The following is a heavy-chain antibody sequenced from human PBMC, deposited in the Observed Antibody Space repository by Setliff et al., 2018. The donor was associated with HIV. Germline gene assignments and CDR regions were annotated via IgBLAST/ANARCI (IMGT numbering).Heavy chain of an antibody. D-gene: IGHD3-3*01. J-gene: IGHJ5*02. CDR3: ARAGAFGVGGWFDP. Sequence: SETLSLTCTVSGGSISSSTYYWGWIRQPPGKGLEWIGSIYYSGSTYYNPSLKSRVTISVDTSKNQFSLELSSVTAAATAMYYCARAGAFGVGGWFDPWGQGSLVTVSS. CDR2: IYYSGST. CDR1: GGSISSSTYY. V-gene: IGHV4-39*07.